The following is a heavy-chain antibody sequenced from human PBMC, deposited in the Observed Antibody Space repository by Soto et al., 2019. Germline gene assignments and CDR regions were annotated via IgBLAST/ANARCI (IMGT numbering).Heavy chain of an antibody. Sequence: ASVKVSCKASGATFSSYSISWVRQAPGQGLEWMGGIIPIFGTANYAQKFQGRVTITTDESTSTAYMELSSLRSEDTAVYYCARVVIASRDHYYYYGMDVWGQGTTVTVSS. CDR3: ARVVIASRDHYYYYGMDV. CDR2: IIPIFGTA. V-gene: IGHV1-69*05. J-gene: IGHJ6*02. D-gene: IGHD3-16*02. CDR1: GATFSSYS.